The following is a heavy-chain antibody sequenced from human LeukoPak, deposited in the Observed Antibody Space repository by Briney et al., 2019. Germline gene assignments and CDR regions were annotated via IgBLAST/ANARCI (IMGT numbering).Heavy chain of an antibody. CDR1: GVSISSYY. D-gene: IGHD3-10*01. Sequence: SETLSLTCTASGVSISSYYWNWIRQPPGKGLEWIGYIYYGGSTNYNPSLKSRVTISVDTSKNQFSLKLTSMTAAYTAVYYCARHSGDCWGQGTLVTVSS. V-gene: IGHV4-59*08. J-gene: IGHJ4*02. CDR2: IYYGGST. CDR3: ARHSGDC.